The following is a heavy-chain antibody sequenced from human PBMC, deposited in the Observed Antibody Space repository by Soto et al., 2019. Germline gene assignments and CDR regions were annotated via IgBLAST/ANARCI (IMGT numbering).Heavy chain of an antibody. J-gene: IGHJ4*02. D-gene: IGHD2-15*01. Sequence: LRLSCVVSEFTFSSSWMHWVRQGPGKGLVWVSRINSDGSSTSYADSVKGRFTTSRDNAKNMLYLQMNSLRAEDTALYYCVTGWSDYWGQGTLVTVSS. CDR1: EFTFSSSW. CDR2: INSDGSST. CDR3: VTGWSDY. V-gene: IGHV3-74*01.